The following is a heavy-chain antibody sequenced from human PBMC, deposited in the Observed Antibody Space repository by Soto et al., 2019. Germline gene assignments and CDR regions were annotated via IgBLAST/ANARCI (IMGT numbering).Heavy chain of an antibody. V-gene: IGHV1-69*05. Sequence: SVKVSCKASGGTFSSYALSWVRQAPGQGLEWMGGIIPIFGTANYAQKFQDRVTITTDESTNTVYLELSSLKSDDTAVYYCARDRLWGYDSSGFYSCGQGTMVTVSS. CDR1: GGTFSSYA. CDR2: IIPIFGTA. D-gene: IGHD3-22*01. CDR3: ARDRLWGYDSSGFYS. J-gene: IGHJ4*02.